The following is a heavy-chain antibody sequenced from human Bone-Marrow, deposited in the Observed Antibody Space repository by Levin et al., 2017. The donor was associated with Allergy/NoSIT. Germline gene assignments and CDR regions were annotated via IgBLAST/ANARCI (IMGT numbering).Heavy chain of an antibody. J-gene: IGHJ3*02. D-gene: IGHD6-13*01. V-gene: IGHV1-69*13. CDR3: ARGSSSSWYEVIRNHDAFDI. CDR1: GGTFSSYA. CDR2: IIPIFGTA. Sequence: SVKVSCKASGGTFSSYAISWVRQAPGQGLEWMGGIIPIFGTANYAQKFQGRVTITADESTSTAYMELSSLRSEDTAVYYCARGSSSSWYEVIRNHDAFDIWGQGTMVTVSS.